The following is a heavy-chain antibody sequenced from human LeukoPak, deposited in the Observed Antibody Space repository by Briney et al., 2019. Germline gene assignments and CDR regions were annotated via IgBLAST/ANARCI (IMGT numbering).Heavy chain of an antibody. D-gene: IGHD5-18*01. CDR1: GVTFSSYS. V-gene: IGHV3-21*01. CDR2: ISSSSSYI. J-gene: IGHJ4*02. CDR3: ARDQVDTAMVNDY. Sequence: GWSLTLSCADSGVTFSSYSMNWVREARGKGLEWVSSISSSSSYIYYADSVKGRFTISRDNAKNSLYLQMNSLRAEDTAVYYCARDQVDTAMVNDYWGQGTLVTVSS.